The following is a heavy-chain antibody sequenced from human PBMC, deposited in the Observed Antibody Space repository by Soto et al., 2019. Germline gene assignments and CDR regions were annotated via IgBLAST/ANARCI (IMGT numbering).Heavy chain of an antibody. CDR3: ARVGAPGGYDYYCDY. J-gene: IGHJ4*02. CDR2: IKEDGSEK. D-gene: IGHD3-16*01. V-gene: IGHV3-7*01. CDR1: GFRFSSDW. Sequence: EATVVESGGGLVQPGGSLRLSCAASGFRFSSDWMSWVRQAPGKGLEWVANIKEDGSEKYYVDSVKGRFSISRDNAKNSLYLQMNSLRAENTAVYYCARVGAPGGYDYYCDYWGRGTQVIVSA.